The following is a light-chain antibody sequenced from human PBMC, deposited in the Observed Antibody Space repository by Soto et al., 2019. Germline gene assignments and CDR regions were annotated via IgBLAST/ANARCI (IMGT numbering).Light chain of an antibody. Sequence: EIGLTQSPGTLSLSPGERATLSCRASQSVSSYLAWYQQKPGQAPRLLIYDASTRATGISARFSGSGSGTDFPLTISSLEPEDFAVYYCQERRNWPVPFGQGPKGDIK. CDR3: QERRNWPVP. CDR1: QSVSSY. J-gene: IGKJ1*01. CDR2: DAS. V-gene: IGKV3-11*01.